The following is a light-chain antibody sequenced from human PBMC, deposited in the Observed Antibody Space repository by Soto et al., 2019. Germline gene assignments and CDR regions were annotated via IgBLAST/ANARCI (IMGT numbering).Light chain of an antibody. J-gene: IGLJ2*01. CDR3: ATWDSRLNPVV. CDR2: DNS. Sequence: QSVLTQPPSMSAAPGQKVTISCSGSYSNVGNNFVSWYQQLPGTAPKLLIFDNSQRPSGIPDRFFAPKSGTSATLAITGPQTGAQAVYYCATWDSRLNPVVFGGGTKLTVL. CDR1: YSNVGNNF. V-gene: IGLV1-51*01.